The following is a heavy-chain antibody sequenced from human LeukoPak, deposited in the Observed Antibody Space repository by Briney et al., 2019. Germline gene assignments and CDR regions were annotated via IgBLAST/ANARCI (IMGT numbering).Heavy chain of an antibody. CDR1: GFTFSSYA. CDR2: ISGSGGST. Sequence: GGSLRLSCAASGFTFSSYAMSWVRQAPGKGLEWVSAISGSGGSTYYADSVKGRFTISRDNSENTLYLEMNSLRAEDTAVYYCAKAHPRDSGGYIDFECWGQGTLVTVSS. J-gene: IGHJ4*02. CDR3: AKAHPRDSGGYIDFEC. D-gene: IGHD1-26*01. V-gene: IGHV3-23*01.